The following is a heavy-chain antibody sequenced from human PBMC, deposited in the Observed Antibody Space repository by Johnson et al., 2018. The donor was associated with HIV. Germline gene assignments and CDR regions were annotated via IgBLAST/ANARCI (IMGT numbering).Heavy chain of an antibody. CDR3: AKARANWGSRDAFDI. D-gene: IGHD7-27*01. Sequence: QVQLVESGGGVVQPGRSLRLSCAASGFTFSSYGIHWVRQAPGKGLEWVAVIWYDGSIKYYADSVKGRFTISRDNSKNTLYLQMNSLRAEDTAVYYCAKARANWGSRDAFDIWGQGTVVTVSS. CDR2: IWYDGSIK. CDR1: GFTFSSYG. V-gene: IGHV3-33*06. J-gene: IGHJ3*02.